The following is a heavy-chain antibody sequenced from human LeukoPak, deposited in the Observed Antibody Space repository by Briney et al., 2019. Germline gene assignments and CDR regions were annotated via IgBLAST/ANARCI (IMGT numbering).Heavy chain of an antibody. V-gene: IGHV3-7*01. CDR2: IKQDGREK. D-gene: IGHD2-2*01. CDR3: AREDIVVVPAAIRGSTYYYGMDV. CDR1: GFTCSSYR. Sequence: GGSLRLSCAASGFTCSSYRMSGLPQAPGKGLEGVANIKQDGREKYYVYSVKVRFTISRDNAKNSMYLQMNRLRAEDTAVYYCAREDIVVVPAAIRGSTYYYGMDVWGQGTTVTVSS. J-gene: IGHJ6*02.